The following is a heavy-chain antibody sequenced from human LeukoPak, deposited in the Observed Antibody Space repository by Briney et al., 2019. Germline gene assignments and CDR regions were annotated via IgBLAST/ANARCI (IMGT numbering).Heavy chain of an antibody. J-gene: IGHJ6*02. D-gene: IGHD3-22*01. CDR2: ISGSGGST. V-gene: IGHV3-23*01. CDR1: GFTFSSYA. CDR3: AKDTYYDSSGYNYYYGMDV. Sequence: GGSLRLSCAASGFTFSSYAMSWVRQAPGKGLEWVSAISGSGGSTYYADSVKGRFTISRDNSKNTLYLQMNSLRAEDTAVYYCAKDTYYDSSGYNYYYGMDVWGQGTTVTVSS.